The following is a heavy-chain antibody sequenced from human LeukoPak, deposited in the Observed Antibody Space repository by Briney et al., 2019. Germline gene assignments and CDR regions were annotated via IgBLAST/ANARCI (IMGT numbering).Heavy chain of an antibody. D-gene: IGHD2-2*01. CDR2: IIPILGIA. CDR1: GGTFSSYT. Sequence: ASVKVSCKASGGTFSSYTSSWVRQAPGQGLEWMGRIIPILGIANYAQKFQGRVTITADKSTSTAYMELSSLRSEDTAVYYCAMERGCSSTSCYFVNWFDPWGQGTMVTVSS. V-gene: IGHV1-69*02. J-gene: IGHJ5*02. CDR3: AMERGCSSTSCYFVNWFDP.